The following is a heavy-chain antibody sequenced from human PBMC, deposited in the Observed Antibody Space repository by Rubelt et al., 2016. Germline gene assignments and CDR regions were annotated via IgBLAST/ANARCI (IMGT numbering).Heavy chain of an antibody. CDR1: GFNFSNYG. V-gene: IGHV3-33*01. D-gene: IGHD6-13*01. CDR3: ARDQMATAGTWD. CDR2: IWYDGSNK. J-gene: IGHJ4*02. Sequence: QVQLAESGGGVVQPGRSLRLSCAASGFNFSNYGMHWVRQAPGKGLEWVAVIWYDGSNKYYADSVKGRFTISRENSNNTLYLQRNSLRAGDTAVYYCARDQMATAGTWDWGQGTLVTVSS.